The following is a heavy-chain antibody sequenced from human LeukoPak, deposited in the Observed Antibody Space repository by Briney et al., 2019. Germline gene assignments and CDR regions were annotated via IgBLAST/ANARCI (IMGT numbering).Heavy chain of an antibody. J-gene: IGHJ4*02. V-gene: IGHV4-34*01. Sequence: SETLSLTCAVYGGSFSGSCWSWIRQPPGKGLEWIGEINHIGSTNHNPSLKSRVTISVDTSKNQFSLNLTSVTAADTAVYYCAKNRGAYDSWGQGTLVAVSS. D-gene: IGHD3-10*01. CDR1: GGSFSGSC. CDR2: INHIGST. CDR3: AKNRGAYDS.